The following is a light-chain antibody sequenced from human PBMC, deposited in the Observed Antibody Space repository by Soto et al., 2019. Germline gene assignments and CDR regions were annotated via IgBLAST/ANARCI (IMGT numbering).Light chain of an antibody. J-gene: IGKJ4*01. CDR1: QSVSSN. V-gene: IGKV3-11*01. CDR3: QQRSKWPLT. Sequence: EIVLTQSPGTLSLSPGERATLSCRASQSVSSNLAWYQQKPGQAPRLLIYDASNRATGIPARFSGSGSGTDFTLTISSLEPGDFAVYYCQQRSKWPLTFGGGTKV. CDR2: DAS.